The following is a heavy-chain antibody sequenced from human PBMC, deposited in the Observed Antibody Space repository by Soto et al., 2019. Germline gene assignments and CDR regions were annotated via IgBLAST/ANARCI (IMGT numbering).Heavy chain of an antibody. D-gene: IGHD5-12*01. CDR2: IYHSGST. J-gene: IGHJ5*02. Sequence: SETLSLTCAVSGGSISSGGYSWSWIRQPPGKGLEWIGYIYHSGSTYYNPSLKSRVTISVDRSKNQFSLKLSSATAADTAVYYCARADGSGYDDWVGGWNWFDPWGQGTLVTVSS. CDR1: GGSISSGGYS. V-gene: IGHV4-30-2*01. CDR3: ARADGSGYDDWVGGWNWFDP.